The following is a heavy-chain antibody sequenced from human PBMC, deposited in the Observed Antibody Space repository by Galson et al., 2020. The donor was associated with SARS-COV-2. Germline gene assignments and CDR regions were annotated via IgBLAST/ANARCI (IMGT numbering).Heavy chain of an antibody. D-gene: IGHD3-16*01. CDR3: AGVSLSRFLRVSFDI. V-gene: IGHV3-7*01. J-gene: IGHJ3*02. CDR1: GFTFNIYW. Sequence: GGSLRLSCAASGFTFNIYWMTWVRQAPGKGLEWVANMNQDGSEKYYVDSVRGRFTISRDNAENSLYLQMNSLRAEDTALYYCAGVSLSRFLRVSFDIWGQGTMVTVSS. CDR2: MNQDGSEK.